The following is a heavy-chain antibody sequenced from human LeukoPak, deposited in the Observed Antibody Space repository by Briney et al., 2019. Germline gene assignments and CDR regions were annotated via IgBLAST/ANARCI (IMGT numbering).Heavy chain of an antibody. D-gene: IGHD2-2*01. CDR2: ISGSGGST. CDR3: AKRQYQLPYFDY. Sequence: AGGSLRLSCAASGFTFSSYAMSWVRQAPGKWLDWVSAISGSGGSTYYADSVKGRFTISRDNSKNTLYLQMNSLRAEDTAVYYCAKRQYQLPYFDYWGQGTLVTVSS. J-gene: IGHJ4*02. CDR1: GFTFSSYA. V-gene: IGHV3-23*01.